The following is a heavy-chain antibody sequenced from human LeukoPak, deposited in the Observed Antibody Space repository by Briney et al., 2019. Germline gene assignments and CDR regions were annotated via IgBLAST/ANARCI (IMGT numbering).Heavy chain of an antibody. V-gene: IGHV3-30*02. CDR2: IRYDGSNK. CDR1: GFTFSSYG. Sequence: GGSLRLSCAASGFTFSSYGMHWVRQAPGKGLEWVAFIRYDGSNKYYADSVKGRFTISRDNSKNTLYLQMNSLRAEDTAVYYCAKVPEYQLLFVHLDAFDIWGQGTMVTVSS. J-gene: IGHJ3*02. D-gene: IGHD2-2*01. CDR3: AKVPEYQLLFVHLDAFDI.